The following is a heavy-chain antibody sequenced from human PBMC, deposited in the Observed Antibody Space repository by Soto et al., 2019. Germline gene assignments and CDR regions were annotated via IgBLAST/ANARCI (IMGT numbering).Heavy chain of an antibody. CDR2: ISNDGSNK. D-gene: IGHD4-17*01. V-gene: IGHV3-30-3*01. J-gene: IGHJ3*02. CDR1: GFTFSSFA. Sequence: GSLILACTASGFTFSSFAMHWVRQAPGKGLEWVTVISNDGSNKNYADFVKGRFTISRDNSKSTLYLQMNSLRAEDTAVYYCARDTVRGDYAFDIWGQGTMVTV. CDR3: ARDTVRGDYAFDI.